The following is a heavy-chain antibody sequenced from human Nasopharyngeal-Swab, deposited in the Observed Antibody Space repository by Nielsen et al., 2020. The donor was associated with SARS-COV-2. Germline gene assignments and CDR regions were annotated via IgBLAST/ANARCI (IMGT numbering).Heavy chain of an antibody. J-gene: IGHJ4*02. D-gene: IGHD1-26*01. CDR3: ARGSTLIDY. Sequence: SVKVSCKASRYTFTSYGISWVRQAPGQGLEWMGWISGNIGTTNYAQNHQGRVTKTTDTSTSTAYMELRNLRSDDTAVYYCARGSTLIDYWGQGTLVTVSS. CDR2: ISGNIGTT. CDR1: RYTFTSYG. V-gene: IGHV1-18*01.